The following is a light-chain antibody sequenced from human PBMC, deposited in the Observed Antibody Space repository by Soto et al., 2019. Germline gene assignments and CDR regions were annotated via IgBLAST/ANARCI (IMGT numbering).Light chain of an antibody. CDR2: DTS. J-gene: IGKJ5*01. CDR1: QSVNNY. CDR3: QQYGNLIT. Sequence: EVVLTQSPATLSLSPGDGATLSCRASQSVNNYLAWYQQKPGRAPRLLIYDTSNRATDIPARFSGSGSGTDFTLTISSVEPEDSALYYCQQYGNLITFGQGTRLEIK. V-gene: IGKV3-11*01.